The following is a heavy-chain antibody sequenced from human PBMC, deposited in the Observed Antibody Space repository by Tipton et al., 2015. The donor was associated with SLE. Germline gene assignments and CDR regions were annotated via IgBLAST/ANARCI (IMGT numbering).Heavy chain of an antibody. J-gene: IGHJ5*02. CDR2: IIPIFGTA. CDR1: GGTFSSYA. V-gene: IGHV1-69*01. D-gene: IGHD1-26*01. CDR3: ARAGGSGGDWFDP. Sequence: QLVQSGAEVKKPGSSVKVSCKASGGTFSSYAISWVRQAPGQGLEWMGGIIPIFGTANYAQKFQGRVTSTADESTSTAYMELSSRRSEDRAVYYCARAGGSGGDWFDPWGQGTLVTVSS.